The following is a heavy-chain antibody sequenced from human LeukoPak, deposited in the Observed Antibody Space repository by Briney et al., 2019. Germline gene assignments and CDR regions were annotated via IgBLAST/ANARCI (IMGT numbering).Heavy chain of an antibody. CDR2: ISWNSGSI. Sequence: GGSLRLSCAASGFTFDDYAMHWVRQAPGKGLEWVSGISWNSGSIGYADSVKGRFTISRDNAKNSLYLQMNSLRAEDTAVYYCARYCSGGSCWDYWGQGTLVTVSS. CDR1: GFTFDDYA. D-gene: IGHD2-15*01. CDR3: ARYCSGGSCWDY. V-gene: IGHV3-9*01. J-gene: IGHJ4*02.